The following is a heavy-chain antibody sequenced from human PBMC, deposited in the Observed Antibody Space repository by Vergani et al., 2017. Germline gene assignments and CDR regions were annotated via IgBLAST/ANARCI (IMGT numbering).Heavy chain of an antibody. CDR3: TRGVNFEDASSQLFDF. J-gene: IGHJ4*02. CDR1: GFTFTKYA. V-gene: IGHV3-33*01. D-gene: IGHD6-6*01. Sequence: QVQLVESGGGVVQPGRSLRLSCAASGFTFTKYAMHWVRQAPGKGLEWVAIIWHDGSNKYYADSVKGRFTISRDKSSNTLYLQMNHVRAEDTAVYYCTRGVNFEDASSQLFDFGGQGTLFTVAS. CDR2: IWHDGSNK.